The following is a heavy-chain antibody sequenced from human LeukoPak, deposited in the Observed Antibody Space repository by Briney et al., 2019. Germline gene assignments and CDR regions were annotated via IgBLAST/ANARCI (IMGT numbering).Heavy chain of an antibody. Sequence: GGSLRLSCAASGFTFSSYAMSWVRQAPGKGLEWVANIKQDGSEKYYVDSVKGRFTISRDNAKNSLYLQMNSLRAEDTAVYYCARAARLTFDYWGQGTLVTVSS. CDR2: IKQDGSEK. J-gene: IGHJ4*02. CDR1: GFTFSSYA. D-gene: IGHD4/OR15-4a*01. CDR3: ARAARLTFDY. V-gene: IGHV3-7*01.